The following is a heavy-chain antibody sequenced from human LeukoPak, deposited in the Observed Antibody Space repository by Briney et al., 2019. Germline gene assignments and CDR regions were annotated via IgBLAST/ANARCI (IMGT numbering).Heavy chain of an antibody. CDR3: ARQSSSRTFDY. CDR1: GGSISSYY. Sequence: SETLSLTCTVSGGSISSYYWSWIRQPAGKGLEWIGRIYTSGSTNHNPSLKSRVTMSVNTSKNQFSLKLSSVTAADTAVYYCARQSSSRTFDYWGQGTLVTVSS. V-gene: IGHV4-4*07. J-gene: IGHJ4*02. CDR2: IYTSGST. D-gene: IGHD6-13*01.